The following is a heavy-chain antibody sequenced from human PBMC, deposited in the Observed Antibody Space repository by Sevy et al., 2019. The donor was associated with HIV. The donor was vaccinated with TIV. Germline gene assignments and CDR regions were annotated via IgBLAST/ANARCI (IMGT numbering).Heavy chain of an antibody. Sequence: ASVKVSCKLSGYTLTQLSMHWVRLAPRKGLEWLGSFDPEDGERIYAQKFQGRFTMTEETSTDTAYMELSSLRSEDTAIYYCATGREYYEGNSGYFDYWGQGTLVTVSS. D-gene: IGHD3-3*01. CDR2: FDPEDGER. CDR1: GYTLTQLS. V-gene: IGHV1-24*01. CDR3: ATGREYYEGNSGYFDY. J-gene: IGHJ4*02.